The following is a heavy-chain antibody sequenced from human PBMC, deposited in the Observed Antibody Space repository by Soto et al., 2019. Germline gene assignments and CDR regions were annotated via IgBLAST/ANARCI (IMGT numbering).Heavy chain of an antibody. D-gene: IGHD6-13*01. CDR1: GFTFSSYA. V-gene: IGHV3-30-3*01. J-gene: IGHJ4*02. CDR2: ISYDGSNK. CDR3: ARSGEEDGSSWQYYFDY. Sequence: PGGSLRLSCAASGFTFSSYAMHWARQAPGKGLEWVAVISYDGSNKYYADSVKGRFTISRDNSKNTLYLQMNSLRAEDTAVYYCARSGEEDGSSWQYYFDYWGQGTLVTVSS.